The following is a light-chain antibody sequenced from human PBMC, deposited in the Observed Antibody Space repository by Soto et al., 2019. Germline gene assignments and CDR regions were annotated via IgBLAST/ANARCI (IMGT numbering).Light chain of an antibody. J-gene: IGKJ1*01. V-gene: IGKV3-20*01. CDR1: QSVSSSY. CDR2: GAS. CDR3: QQYNSYSWT. Sequence: IVLTQSPAILALSPGDRATLSCRASQSVSSSYLAWYQHKPGQAPRLLIHGASSRAAGIPARFSGSGSGTDFTLTISGLQPDDFATYYCQQYNSYSWTFRQGTKVDIK.